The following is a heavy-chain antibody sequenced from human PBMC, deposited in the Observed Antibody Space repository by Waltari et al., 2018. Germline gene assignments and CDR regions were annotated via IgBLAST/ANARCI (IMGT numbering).Heavy chain of an antibody. J-gene: IGHJ4*02. Sequence: QVQLVQSGAEVKKPGASVKVSCKASGDTFTGYYMHWVRQAPGKGIEGMGWINPTSGGSNYSQNFQGRLTMTRDTSSSTAYMELSRLSSADTAVYYCAGDAYCSSTSCYKGGGLGYWGQGTLVTVSS. CDR2: INPTSGGS. CDR1: GDTFTGYY. D-gene: IGHD2-2*02. V-gene: IGHV1-2*02. CDR3: AGDAYCSSTSCYKGGGLGY.